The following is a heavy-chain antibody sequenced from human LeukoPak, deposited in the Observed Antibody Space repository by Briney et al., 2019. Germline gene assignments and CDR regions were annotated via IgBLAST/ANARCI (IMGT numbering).Heavy chain of an antibody. CDR1: GGSIRSYY. CDR2: IYYSGST. J-gene: IGHJ5*02. CDR3: ARGDANRWFDP. V-gene: IGHV4-59*01. Sequence: SETLSLTCTVSGGSIRSYYWSWIRQPPGKGLEWIGYIYYSGSTNYNPSLKSRVTISVDTSKNQFSLKLSSVTAADTAVYYCARGDANRWFDPWGQGTLVSVSS. D-gene: IGHD4/OR15-4a*01.